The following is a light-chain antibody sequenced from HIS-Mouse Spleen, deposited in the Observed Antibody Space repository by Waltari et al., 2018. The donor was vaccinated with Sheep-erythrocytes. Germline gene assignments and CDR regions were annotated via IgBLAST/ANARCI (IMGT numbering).Light chain of an antibody. J-gene: IGKJ4*01. CDR3: QQYYSTPLT. CDR1: QSVLYSSNNKNY. V-gene: IGKV4-1*01. Sequence: DIVMTQSPDSLAVSLGERATINCKSSQSVLYSSNNKNYLVWYQPKPGQPPKLLIYWASTRESGVPDRFSGSGSGTDFTLTISSLQAEDVAVYYCQQYYSTPLTFGGGTKVEIK. CDR2: WAS.